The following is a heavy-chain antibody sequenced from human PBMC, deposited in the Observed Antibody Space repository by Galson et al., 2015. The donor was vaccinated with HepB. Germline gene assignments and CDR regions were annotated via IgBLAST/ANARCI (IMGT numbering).Heavy chain of an antibody. V-gene: IGHV1-69*13. D-gene: IGHD2-2*01. CDR2: INPIFGTA. CDR3: ARVSRGTIVVVPAAQDAFDI. Sequence: SVKVSCKASGGTFSRYGISWVRQAPGQGLEWMGGINPIFGTANYAQKFQGRVTITADESRTTAYMELSSLRSEDMALYYCARVSRGTIVVVPAAQDAFDIWGQGTMVTVSS. J-gene: IGHJ3*02. CDR1: GGTFSRYG.